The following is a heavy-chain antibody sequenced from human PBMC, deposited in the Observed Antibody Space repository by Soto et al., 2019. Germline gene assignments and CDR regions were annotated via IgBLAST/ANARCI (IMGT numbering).Heavy chain of an antibody. V-gene: IGHV1-8*01. CDR1: GYTFTSYD. J-gene: IGHJ4*02. Sequence: QVQLVQSGAEVKKPGASVKVSCKASGYTFTSYDINWVRQATGQGLEWMGWMNPYSGNTGYAQKFQGRLTMTRNTSISTAYMELNSLRSEDTAVYNCPRFAHDSAFWGQGTLVTVSS. CDR3: PRFAHDSAF. CDR2: MNPYSGNT. D-gene: IGHD3-3*01.